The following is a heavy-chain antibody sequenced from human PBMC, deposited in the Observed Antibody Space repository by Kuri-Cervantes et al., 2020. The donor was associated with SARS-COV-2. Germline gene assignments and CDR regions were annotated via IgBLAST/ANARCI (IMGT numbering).Heavy chain of an antibody. CDR2: IRSKAYGGTT. Sequence: GESLKISCTASGFTFGDYAMSWVRQAPGKGLEWVGFIRSKAYGGTTEYAASVKGRFTISRDDSKSIAYLQMNSLKTEDTAVYYCTRDIYYALLGYYYGMDVWGQGTTVTDSS. CDR1: GFTFGDYA. J-gene: IGHJ6*02. V-gene: IGHV3-49*04. D-gene: IGHD3-10*01. CDR3: TRDIYYALLGYYYGMDV.